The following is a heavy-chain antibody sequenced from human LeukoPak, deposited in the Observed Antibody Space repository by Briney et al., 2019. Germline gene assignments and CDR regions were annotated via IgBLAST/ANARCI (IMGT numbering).Heavy chain of an antibody. CDR2: ISDSGAST. CDR3: AKSHSVGYRGYFDY. V-gene: IGHV3-23*01. Sequence: GGSLRLSCAASGFTFTTYAMSWVRQAPGKGLEWVSTISDSGASTYYADSVKGRFTISRDNSKNTLCLQMNSLRAEDTAVYYCAKSHSVGYRGYFDYWGQGTLVTVSS. D-gene: IGHD5-12*01. CDR1: GFTFTTYA. J-gene: IGHJ4*02.